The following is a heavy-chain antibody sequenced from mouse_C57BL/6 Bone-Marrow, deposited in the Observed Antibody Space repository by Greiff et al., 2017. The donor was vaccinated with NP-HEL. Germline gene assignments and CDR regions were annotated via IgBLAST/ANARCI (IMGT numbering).Heavy chain of an antibody. CDR2: IYPGSGST. Sequence: QVQLQQPGAELVKPGASVKMSCKASGYTFTSYWITWVKQRPGQGLEWIGDIYPGSGSTNYNEKFKSKATLTVDTSSSTAYMQLSSLTSEDSAVYYCARISLNYGSRWFAYWGQGTLVTVSA. V-gene: IGHV1-55*01. CDR1: GYTFTSYW. J-gene: IGHJ3*01. CDR3: ARISLNYGSRWFAY. D-gene: IGHD1-1*01.